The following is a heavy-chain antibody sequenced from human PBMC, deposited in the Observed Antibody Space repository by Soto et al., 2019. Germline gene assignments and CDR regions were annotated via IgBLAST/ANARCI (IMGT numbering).Heavy chain of an antibody. J-gene: IGHJ6*02. CDR2: IWYDGSNK. CDR1: GFTFSSYG. Sequence: QVQLVGSGGGVVQPGRSLRLSCAASGFTFSSYGMHWVRQAPGKGLEWVAGIWYDGSNKYYSDSVKGRFTISRDNSKNTLYLQMNSLRAEDTAVYYCARDADSGYDPPQSYGMDVWGQGTTVTVSS. D-gene: IGHD5-12*01. V-gene: IGHV3-33*01. CDR3: ARDADSGYDPPQSYGMDV.